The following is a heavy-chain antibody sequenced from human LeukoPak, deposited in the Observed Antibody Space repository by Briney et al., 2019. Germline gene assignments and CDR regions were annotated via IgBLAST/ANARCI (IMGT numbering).Heavy chain of an antibody. CDR3: ARVKSSGWYYAY. CDR2: INPNNGGT. CDR1: GYTFTGYY. V-gene: IGHV1-2*02. J-gene: IGHJ4*02. Sequence: ASVKVSCKASGYTFTGYYMHWVRQAPGQGPEWMRWINPNNGGTNYAQKFQGRVTMTRDTSISTAYMELSGLRSDDTAVYYCARVKSSGWYYAYWGQGTLVTVSS. D-gene: IGHD6-19*01.